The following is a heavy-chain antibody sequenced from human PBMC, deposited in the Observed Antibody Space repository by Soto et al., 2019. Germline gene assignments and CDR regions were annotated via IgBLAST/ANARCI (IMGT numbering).Heavy chain of an antibody. J-gene: IGHJ4*02. CDR3: AKRSIVGATGLYYFDY. CDR1: GFTFSSYA. CDR2: ISGSGGST. D-gene: IGHD1-26*01. V-gene: IGHV3-23*01. Sequence: GGSLRLSCAASGFTFSSYAMSWVRQAPGKGLEWVSAISGSGGSTYYADSVKGRFTISRDNSKNTLYLQMNSLRAEDTAVYYCAKRSIVGATGLYYFDYWGQGTLVTVSS.